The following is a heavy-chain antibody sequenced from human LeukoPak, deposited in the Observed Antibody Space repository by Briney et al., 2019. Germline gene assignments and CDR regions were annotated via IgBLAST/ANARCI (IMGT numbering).Heavy chain of an antibody. D-gene: IGHD1-14*01. CDR1: GFTFSSAW. CDR2: IGTNTDGGPT. Sequence: GGSLRLSCAASGFTFSSAWMSWVRQAPGKGLEWVGRIGTNTDGGPTDYAAPVKGRFTISRDDSKNTLFLQMNSLKTEDTAVYFCLTEGTSHWGQGTLVTVSS. J-gene: IGHJ1*01. CDR3: LTEGTSH. V-gene: IGHV3-15*04.